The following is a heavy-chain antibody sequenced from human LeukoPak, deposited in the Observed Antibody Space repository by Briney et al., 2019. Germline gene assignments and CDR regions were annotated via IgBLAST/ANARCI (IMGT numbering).Heavy chain of an antibody. CDR1: GFTFGDYA. CDR3: TRDSRSRARGYFDY. J-gene: IGHJ4*02. CDR2: IRSKAYGGTT. Sequence: GSLRLSCTASGFTFGDYAMSWVRQAPGKGLEWVGFIRSKAYGGTTEYAASVKGRFTISRDDSKSIAYLQMNSLKTEDTAVYYCTRDSRSRARGYFDYWGQGTLVTVSS. V-gene: IGHV3-49*04. D-gene: IGHD3-10*01.